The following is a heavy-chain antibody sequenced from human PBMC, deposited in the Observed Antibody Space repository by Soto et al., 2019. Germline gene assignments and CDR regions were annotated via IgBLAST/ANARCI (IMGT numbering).Heavy chain of an antibody. CDR1: CGSISSSSYY. D-gene: IGHD2-8*01. V-gene: IGHV4-39*01. CDR3: ARRGGVLMGYATCDY. CDR2: IYYSGST. J-gene: IGHJ4*02. Sequence: QLQLQESGPGLVKPSETLSLTCTVSCGSISSSSYYWGWIRQPPGKGLEWIGSIYYSGSTYYNPSLTSRVTRAGDTSKNQSARKLGSVTAADTAVYYCARRGGVLMGYATCDYGGQGTLVAVSS.